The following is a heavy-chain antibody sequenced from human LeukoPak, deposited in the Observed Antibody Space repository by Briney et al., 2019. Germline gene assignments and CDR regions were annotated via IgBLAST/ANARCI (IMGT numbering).Heavy chain of an antibody. CDR3: ARVHCSGGSCYPYNWFDP. Sequence: APVKVSCKASGYTFTSYYMHWVRQAPGQGLEWMGIINPSGGSTSYAQKFQGRVTMTRDTSTSTVYMELSSLRSEDTAVYYCARVHCSGGSCYPYNWFDPWGQGTLVTVSS. V-gene: IGHV1-46*01. CDR2: INPSGGST. D-gene: IGHD2-15*01. CDR1: GYTFTSYY. J-gene: IGHJ5*02.